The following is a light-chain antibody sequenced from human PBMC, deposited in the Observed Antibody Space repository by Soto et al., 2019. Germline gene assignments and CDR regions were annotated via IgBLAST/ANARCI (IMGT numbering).Light chain of an antibody. CDR3: GSYAGYNNFV. V-gene: IGLV2-8*01. CDR1: SSDVGGYNY. Sequence: QSVLTQPPSASGSPGQSVTISCTGTSSDVGGYNYVSWYQQHPGKAPKLIIYEVFKRPSGVPDRFSGSRSGNTASLTVSGLQADDEADYYCGSYAGYNNFVFGGGTKLTVL. CDR2: EVF. J-gene: IGLJ3*02.